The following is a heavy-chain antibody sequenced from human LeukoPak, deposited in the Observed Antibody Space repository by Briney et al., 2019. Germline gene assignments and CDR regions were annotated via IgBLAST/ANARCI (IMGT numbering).Heavy chain of an antibody. Sequence: PGGSLRLSCAASGFSFSSYWMSWVRQAPGKGLEWVANIKQDGSDKYHLTSVRGRFTISRDNAKNSLFLQMNSLRVEDTAVYYCARGGGHLDCWGQGTLVTVSS. J-gene: IGHJ4*02. V-gene: IGHV3-7*03. D-gene: IGHD4-23*01. CDR1: GFSFSSYW. CDR2: IKQDGSDK. CDR3: ARGGGHLDC.